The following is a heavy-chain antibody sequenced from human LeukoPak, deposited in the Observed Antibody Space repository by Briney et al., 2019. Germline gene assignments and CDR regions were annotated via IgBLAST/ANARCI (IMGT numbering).Heavy chain of an antibody. J-gene: IGHJ4*02. Sequence: GGSLRLSCAASGFTFSDYYMSWIRQAPGKGLEWVSYISSSSSYTNYAGSVKGRFTISRDNAKNSLYLQMNSLRAEDTAVYYCARGRGYSGYDLVDYWGQGTLVTVSS. CDR2: ISSSSSYT. V-gene: IGHV3-11*05. D-gene: IGHD5-12*01. CDR1: GFTFSDYY. CDR3: ARGRGYSGYDLVDY.